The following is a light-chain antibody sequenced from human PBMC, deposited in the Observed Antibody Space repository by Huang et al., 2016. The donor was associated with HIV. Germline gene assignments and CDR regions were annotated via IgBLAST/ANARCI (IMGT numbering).Light chain of an antibody. CDR2: EAS. V-gene: IGKV3-11*01. J-gene: IGKJ3*01. CDR3: QHRSNWPPKFT. Sequence: EIVLTQSPATLSLSPGERATLSCRASQSVSNYLAWYQQKPGQAPRLLIYEASNRATGIPARFSGSGSGTDFTLSISSLEPEDVAFYYCQHRSNWPPKFTFGPGTKVDIK. CDR1: QSVSNY.